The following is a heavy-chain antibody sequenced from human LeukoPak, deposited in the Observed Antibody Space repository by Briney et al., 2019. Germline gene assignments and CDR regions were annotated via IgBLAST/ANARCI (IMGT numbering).Heavy chain of an antibody. D-gene: IGHD6-13*01. J-gene: IGHJ4*02. V-gene: IGHV3-23*01. CDR3: ARYSRSGSDY. CDR1: GFTFSSYA. Sequence: GGSLRLSCAASGFTFSSYAMSWVRQASGKGLEWVSATSSSDPGTYYADSVRGRFTISRDNSKNTLYLQLNSLRAEDTAVYYCARYSRSGSDYWGQGTLVTVSS. CDR2: TSSSDPGT.